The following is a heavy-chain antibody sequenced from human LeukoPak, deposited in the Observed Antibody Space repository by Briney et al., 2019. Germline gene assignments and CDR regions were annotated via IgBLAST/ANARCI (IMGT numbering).Heavy chain of an antibody. D-gene: IGHD3-22*01. V-gene: IGHV1-2*02. J-gene: IGHJ4*02. CDR3: ARGIVVVTLEGTYFDY. CDR1: GYTFTGYY. CDR2: INPNSGGT. Sequence: ASVKVSCKASGYTFTGYYMHWVRQAPGQGLEWMGWINPNSGGTNYAQKFQGRVTMTRDTSISTAYMELSRLRSDDTAVYYCARGIVVVTLEGTYFDYWGQGTLVTVSS.